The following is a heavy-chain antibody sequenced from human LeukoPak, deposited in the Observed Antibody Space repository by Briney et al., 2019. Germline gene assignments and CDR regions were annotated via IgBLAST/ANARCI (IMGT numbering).Heavy chain of an antibody. V-gene: IGHV3-7*01. CDR1: GFSFSSYW. CDR2: IKQDGSEK. CDR3: ARVLDSGNYPRPLDY. J-gene: IGHJ4*02. D-gene: IGHD1-26*01. Sequence: GGSLRLSCAASGFSFSSYWMTWVRQAPGKGLEWVASIKQDGSEKYYVDSVKGRFTISRDNAKNSLYLQMNSLRAEDTAVYYCARVLDSGNYPRPLDYWGQGALVTVSS.